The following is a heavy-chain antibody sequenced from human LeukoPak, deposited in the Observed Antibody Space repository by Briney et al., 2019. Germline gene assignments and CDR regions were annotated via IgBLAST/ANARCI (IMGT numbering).Heavy chain of an antibody. Sequence: GGSLSLSCAASGFTFSSYAMSWVRQAPGKGLEWVSAISGSGGSTYYADSVKGRFTISRDNSKNTLYLQMNSLRAEDTAVYYCAKGEMATSDFDYWGQGTLVTVSS. V-gene: IGHV3-23*01. D-gene: IGHD5-24*01. CDR3: AKGEMATSDFDY. CDR1: GFTFSSYA. CDR2: ISGSGGST. J-gene: IGHJ4*02.